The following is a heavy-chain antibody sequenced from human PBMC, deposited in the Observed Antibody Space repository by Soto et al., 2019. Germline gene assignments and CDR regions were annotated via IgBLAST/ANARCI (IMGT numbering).Heavy chain of an antibody. CDR3: VCKHHYDGYDYCPFDY. V-gene: IGHV3-30-3*01. CDR1: GFTFRSYA. CDR2: ISYDGSRK. J-gene: IGHJ4*02. D-gene: IGHD3-22*01. Sequence: GGSLRLSCAASGFTFRSYAMHWVRQAPGKGLEWVAVISYDGSRKYYADSVKGRFTISRDNSNSMLYLQMSSLRTDDTAEYYCVCKHHYDGYDYCPFDYWGQGTLVTVSS.